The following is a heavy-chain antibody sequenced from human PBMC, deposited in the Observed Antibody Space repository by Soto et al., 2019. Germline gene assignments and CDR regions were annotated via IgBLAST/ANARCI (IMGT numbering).Heavy chain of an antibody. CDR3: ARERGGYGLFDS. CDR1: GGSISNAAYS. D-gene: IGHD5-18*01. J-gene: IGHJ4*02. Sequence: SETLSLTCTVSGGSISNAAYSWSWIRQPPGKGLEWIGYIYPSGMPFYNPSLRSRVTISIDRSNDQFSLNLKYVTAADTAVYYCARERGGYGLFDSWGQGTLVTVS. V-gene: IGHV4-30-2*01. CDR2: IYPSGMP.